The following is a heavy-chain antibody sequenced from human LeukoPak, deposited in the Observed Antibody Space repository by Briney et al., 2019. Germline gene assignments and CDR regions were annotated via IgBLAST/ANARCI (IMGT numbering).Heavy chain of an antibody. Sequence: EASVKVSCKASGYTFTSYDINWVRQATGQGLEWMGWMNPNSGNTGYAQKFQGRVTMTRNTSISTAYMELSSLRSEDTAVYYCARGRCPYNWFDPWGQGTLVTVSS. CDR3: ARGRCPYNWFDP. D-gene: IGHD4-17*01. V-gene: IGHV1-8*01. J-gene: IGHJ5*02. CDR1: GYTFTSYD. CDR2: MNPNSGNT.